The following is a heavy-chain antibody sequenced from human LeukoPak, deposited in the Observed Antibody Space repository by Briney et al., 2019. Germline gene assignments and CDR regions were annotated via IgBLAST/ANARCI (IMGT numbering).Heavy chain of an antibody. CDR1: GFTFSSYA. Sequence: GGSLRLSCAASGFTFSSYAMSWVRQAPGKGLEWVTAISGSGGSTYYADSVKGRFTISRDNAKNSLYLQMNSLRVEDTAIYYCAELGITMIGGVWGKGTTVTISS. D-gene: IGHD3-10*02. CDR2: ISGSGGST. J-gene: IGHJ6*04. CDR3: AELGITMIGGV. V-gene: IGHV3-23*01.